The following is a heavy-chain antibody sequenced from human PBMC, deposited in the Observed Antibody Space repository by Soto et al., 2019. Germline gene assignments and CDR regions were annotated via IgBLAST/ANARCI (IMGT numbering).Heavy chain of an antibody. CDR2: IYYSGST. J-gene: IGHJ3*02. Sequence: PSQTLSLTCAVSGYSISISTSLGWNRQPPGKGLEWIGYIYYSGSTYYNPSLKSRVTMSVDTSKNQFSLKLSSVTAVDTAVYYCARKTGVLDAFDIWGQGKMVTVS. CDR1: GYSISISTS. V-gene: IGHV4-28*01. D-gene: IGHD2-8*01. CDR3: ARKTGVLDAFDI.